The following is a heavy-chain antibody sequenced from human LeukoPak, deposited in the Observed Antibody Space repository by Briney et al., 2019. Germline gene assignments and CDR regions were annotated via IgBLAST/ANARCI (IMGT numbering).Heavy chain of an antibody. J-gene: IGHJ3*02. V-gene: IGHV4-59*12. CDR1: GGSISSYY. CDR2: IYYSGST. Sequence: PSETLSLTCTVSGGSISSYYWSWIRQPPGKGLEWIGYIYYSGSTYYNPSLKSRVTISVDTSKNQFSLKLSSVTAADTAVYYCARGLGYSSSWPDAFDIWGQGTMVTVSS. D-gene: IGHD6-13*01. CDR3: ARGLGYSSSWPDAFDI.